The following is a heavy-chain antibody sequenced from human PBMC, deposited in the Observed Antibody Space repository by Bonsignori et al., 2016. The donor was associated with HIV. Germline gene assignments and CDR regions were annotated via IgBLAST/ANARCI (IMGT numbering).Heavy chain of an antibody. D-gene: IGHD5-24*01. CDR2: ISYSGNT. CDR3: AREDGYIS. CDR1: GDSISSGNYY. V-gene: IGHV4-39*07. Sequence: QLQLQESGPGLVKPSKTLSLTCTVSGDSISSGNYYWAWIRQPPGKELEWIGSISYSGNTNYRASLKSRVTISVDTSKNQFSLKLTSVKAADTAVYYCAREDGYISWGRGTLVTVSS. J-gene: IGHJ5*02.